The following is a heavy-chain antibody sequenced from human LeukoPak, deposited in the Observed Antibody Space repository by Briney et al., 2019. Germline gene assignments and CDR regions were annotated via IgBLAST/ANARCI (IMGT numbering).Heavy chain of an antibody. CDR3: TTGRPVFTIFGVAIF. J-gene: IGHJ4*02. D-gene: IGHD3-3*01. Sequence: PGGSLRLSCAASGFTFSNAWMSWVRQAPGKGLEWVGRIKSKTDGGTTDYAAPVKGRFTISRDDSKNTLYLQMNSLKTEDTAVYYCTTGRPVFTIFGVAIFWGQGTLVTVSS. CDR2: IKSKTDGGTT. V-gene: IGHV3-15*01. CDR1: GFTFSNAW.